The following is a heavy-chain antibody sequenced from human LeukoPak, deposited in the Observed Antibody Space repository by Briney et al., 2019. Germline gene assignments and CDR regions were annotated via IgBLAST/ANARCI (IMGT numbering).Heavy chain of an antibody. Sequence: EASVKVSCKASGYTFTGYYMHWVRQAPGQGLEWMGWINPNSGGTNYAQKFQGRVTMTRDTSISTAYMELSRLRSDDTAVYYCAREGRWLQFADRVTNWFDPWGQGTLVTVSS. D-gene: IGHD5-24*01. CDR3: AREGRWLQFADRVTNWFDP. J-gene: IGHJ5*02. CDR2: INPNSGGT. CDR1: GYTFTGYY. V-gene: IGHV1-2*02.